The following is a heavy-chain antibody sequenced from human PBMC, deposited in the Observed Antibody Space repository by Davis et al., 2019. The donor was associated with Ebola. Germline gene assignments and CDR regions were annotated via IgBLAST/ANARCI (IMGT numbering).Heavy chain of an antibody. D-gene: IGHD5-18*01. CDR2: IKQDGSEK. Sequence: GESLKISCAASGFTFSSYWMNWVRQAPGKGLEWVANIKQDGSEKYYVDSVKGRFTISRDNAKNSLYLQMNSLRAEDTAVYYCARDRGYSYGDLDYWGQGTLVTVSS. V-gene: IGHV3-7*01. J-gene: IGHJ4*02. CDR3: ARDRGYSYGDLDY. CDR1: GFTFSSYW.